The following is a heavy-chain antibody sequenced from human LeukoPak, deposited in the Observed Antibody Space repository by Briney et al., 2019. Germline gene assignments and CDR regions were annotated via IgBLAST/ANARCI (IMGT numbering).Heavy chain of an antibody. CDR1: GFTFRSYS. D-gene: IGHD6-19*01. Sequence: GGSLRLSCAASGFTFRSYSMNWVRQAPGKGLEWVSAISSSSGYIYYADSVKGRFTISRDNAKNSLYLLMNSLRAEDTAVYYCARDLAVADIDYWGQGTLVTVSS. CDR2: ISSSSGYI. J-gene: IGHJ4*02. CDR3: ARDLAVADIDY. V-gene: IGHV3-21*01.